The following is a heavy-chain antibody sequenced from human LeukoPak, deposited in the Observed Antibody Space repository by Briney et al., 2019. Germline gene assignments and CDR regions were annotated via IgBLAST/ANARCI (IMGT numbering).Heavy chain of an antibody. CDR1: GFTFSTYG. J-gene: IGHJ4*02. D-gene: IGHD4-17*01. CDR2: ISYDGKIK. V-gene: IGHV3-30*12. CDR3: AKDYYGDYTPRAFDY. Sequence: GGSLRLSCAASGFTFSTYGMHWVRQAPGKGLEWVAVISYDGKIKVYADSVKGRFTISRDIAKNMLYLEMNSLRAEDTAVYYCAKDYYGDYTPRAFDYWGQGTLVTVSS.